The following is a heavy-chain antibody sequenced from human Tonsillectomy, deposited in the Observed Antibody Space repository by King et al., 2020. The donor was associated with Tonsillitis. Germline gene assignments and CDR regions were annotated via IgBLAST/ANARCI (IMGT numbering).Heavy chain of an antibody. CDR2: IWFDGSNQ. CDR1: GFTFSTYG. V-gene: IGHV3-33*08. Sequence: QVQLVESGGGVVQPGRSLRLSCAASGFTFSTYGLHWVRQTPGKGLEWVALIWFDGSNQYYADSVKGRFTISRDNSKNTLYLQMNSLRAEDTAVYYCARDRFYNSGSHQDFFDPWGQGTLVTVSS. J-gene: IGHJ5*02. CDR3: ARDRFYNSGSHQDFFDP. D-gene: IGHD3-10*01.